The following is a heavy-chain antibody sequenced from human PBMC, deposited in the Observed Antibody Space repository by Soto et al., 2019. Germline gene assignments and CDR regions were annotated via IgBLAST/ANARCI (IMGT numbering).Heavy chain of an antibody. D-gene: IGHD1-7*01. CDR3: ARVRSHNWNYVNYYYYYGMDV. Sequence: SETLSLTCAVYGGSFSGYYWSWIRQPPGKGLEWIGEINHSGNTNYNPSLKSRVTISVDTSKNQFSLKLSSVTAADTAVYYCARVRSHNWNYVNYYYYYGMDVWGQGTTVTVSS. CDR2: INHSGNT. CDR1: GGSFSGYY. J-gene: IGHJ6*02. V-gene: IGHV4-34*01.